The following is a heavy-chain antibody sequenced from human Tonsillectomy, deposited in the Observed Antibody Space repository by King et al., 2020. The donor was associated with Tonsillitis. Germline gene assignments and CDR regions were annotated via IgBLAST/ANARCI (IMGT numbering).Heavy chain of an antibody. CDR2: ICYSGST. CDR3: ARLGDYYDSSGYYSVDY. V-gene: IGHV4-39*01. CDR1: VGSISSSSYY. J-gene: IGHJ4*02. D-gene: IGHD3-22*01. Sequence: QLQESGPGLVKPSETLSLTCTVSVGSISSSSYYWGWIRQPPVKGLECIGCICYSGSTYYNPSLMSRVTISVDTSKNHFSLKRVSVTAADTAVYYCARLGDYYDSSGYYSVDYWGQGTLVTVSS.